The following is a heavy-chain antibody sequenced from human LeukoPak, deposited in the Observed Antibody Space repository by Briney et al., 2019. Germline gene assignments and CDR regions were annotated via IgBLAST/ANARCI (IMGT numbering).Heavy chain of an antibody. J-gene: IGHJ4*02. CDR3: ARDIRHSYGTRYFDY. V-gene: IGHV3-48*03. Sequence: GGSLRLSCAASGFTFSSYEMNWVRKAPGKGLEWVSYISSSGYTIYYADSVKGRLIISRDNAKNSLYLQMNSLRAEDTAIYYCARDIRHSYGTRYFDYWGQGTLVTVSS. D-gene: IGHD5-18*01. CDR1: GFTFSSYE. CDR2: ISSSGYTI.